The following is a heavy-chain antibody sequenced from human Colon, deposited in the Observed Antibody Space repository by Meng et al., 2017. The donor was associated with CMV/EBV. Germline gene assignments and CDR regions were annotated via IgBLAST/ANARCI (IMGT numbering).Heavy chain of an antibody. CDR3: ARNLGQNWNFEALDS. Sequence: SVKVSCKASGGTFSTYTITWVRQAPGQGLEWMGRIIPILNRPDYAQSFQGRVSITVDKSTSTAYMELSSLRSEDTAVYYCARNLGQNWNFEALDSWGQGTLVTVSS. V-gene: IGHV1-69*02. D-gene: IGHD1-7*01. CDR1: GGTFSTYT. CDR2: IIPILNRP. J-gene: IGHJ4*02.